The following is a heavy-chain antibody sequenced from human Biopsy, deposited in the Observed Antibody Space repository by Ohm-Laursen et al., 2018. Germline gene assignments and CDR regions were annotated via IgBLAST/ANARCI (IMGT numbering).Heavy chain of an antibody. J-gene: IGHJ4*02. CDR1: GYAVTEFS. CDR2: FVPENGKT. V-gene: IGHV1-24*01. D-gene: IGHD1-1*01. Sequence: GSSVKVSCKVSGYAVTEFSMHWVRQAPGKGLEWMGGFVPENGKTIYAQKFQGRATMTEDTSTDTAYMELSSLRSEDTAVYYCAADINVWNVNYWGQGTQVTVSS. CDR3: AADINVWNVNY.